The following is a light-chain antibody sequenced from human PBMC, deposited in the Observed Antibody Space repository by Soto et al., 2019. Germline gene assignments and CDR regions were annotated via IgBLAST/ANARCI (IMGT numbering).Light chain of an antibody. J-gene: IGKJ2*01. V-gene: IGKV1-5*03. Sequence: DIQMTQSPSTLSPSVGDRVTVTCRASQIISRSLAWYQQKPGQAPQHLMYQASNLERKAPSRISGSGSGTEFTPPTSSLQHDDLATNYCQQYKRYSPYTFGQGTKLEI. CDR3: QQYKRYSPYT. CDR2: QAS. CDR1: QIISRS.